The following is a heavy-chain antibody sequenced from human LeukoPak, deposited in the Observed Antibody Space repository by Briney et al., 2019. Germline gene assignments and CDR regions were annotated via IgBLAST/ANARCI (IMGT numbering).Heavy chain of an antibody. CDR1: GGSFSGYY. CDR3: ARAGYDYVWGSYRQHAFDI. V-gene: IGHV4-34*01. CDR2: INHSGST. D-gene: IGHD3-16*02. J-gene: IGHJ3*02. Sequence: SETLSLTCAVYGGSFSGYYWSWIRQPPGNGLEWIGEINHSGSTNYNPSLKSRVTISVYTSKNQFSLKLSSVTAADTAVYYCARAGYDYVWGSYRQHAFDIWGQGTMVTVSS.